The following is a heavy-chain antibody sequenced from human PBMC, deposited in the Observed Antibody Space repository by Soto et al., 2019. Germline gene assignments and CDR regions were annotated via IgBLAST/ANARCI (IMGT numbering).Heavy chain of an antibody. D-gene: IGHD3-16*01. V-gene: IGHV5-51*01. J-gene: IGHJ6*02. Sequence: GASLKISCKGSGYNFPSYWIGWVRQMPGKGLEWMGIIYPGDSKTTYSPSFQGQVTISADKSVSNASLQWSSLKASDTAIYYCARQGGSNRPFDYYYGMDVWGQGTTVSVSS. CDR3: ARQGGSNRPFDYYYGMDV. CDR1: GYNFPSYW. CDR2: IYPGDSKT.